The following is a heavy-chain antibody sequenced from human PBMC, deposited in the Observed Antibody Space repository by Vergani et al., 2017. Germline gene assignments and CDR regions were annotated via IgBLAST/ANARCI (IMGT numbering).Heavy chain of an antibody. V-gene: IGHV4-59*08. J-gene: IGHJ3*02. D-gene: IGHD3-16*01. CDR3: ARQFWVSQGVGAFET. Sequence: QVQLQDSGPGLVKPPGTLSLTCSVSGDSMNTYYWTWIRQPPGKGLEWIGYIYDSGDTKYNPSLKSRVTMSLDTSKNQFSLRLTTLTAADTAVYYCARQFWVSQGVGAFETWGRGTEVSVSS. CDR1: GDSMNTYY. CDR2: IYDSGDT.